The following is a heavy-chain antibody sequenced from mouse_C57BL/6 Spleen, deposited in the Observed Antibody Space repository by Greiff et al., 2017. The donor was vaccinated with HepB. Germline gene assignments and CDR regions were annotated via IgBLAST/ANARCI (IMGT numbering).Heavy chain of an antibody. CDR3: TRADNYYGSKAWFAY. J-gene: IGHJ3*01. CDR1: GFTFSSYA. Sequence: EVHLVESGEGLVKPGGSLKLSCAASGFTFSSYAMSWVRQTPEKRLEWVAYISSGGDYIYYADTVKGRFTISRDNARNTLYLQMSSLKSEDTAMYYCTRADNYYGSKAWFAYWGQGTLVTVSA. D-gene: IGHD1-1*01. CDR2: ISSGGDYI. V-gene: IGHV5-9-1*02.